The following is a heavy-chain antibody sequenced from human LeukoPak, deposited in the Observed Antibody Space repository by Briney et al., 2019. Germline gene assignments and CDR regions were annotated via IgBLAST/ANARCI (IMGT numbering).Heavy chain of an antibody. D-gene: IGHD6-13*01. CDR2: IYYSGST. J-gene: IGHJ1*01. CDR3: ARFSWTNDEYFQH. Sequence: PSETLSLTCTVSGGSISSYYWSWIRQPPGKGLEWIGYIYYSGSTNYNPSLKSRVTISVDTSKNQFSLKLSSVTAADTAVYYCARFSWTNDEYFQHWGQGTLVTVSS. V-gene: IGHV4-59*01. CDR1: GGSISSYY.